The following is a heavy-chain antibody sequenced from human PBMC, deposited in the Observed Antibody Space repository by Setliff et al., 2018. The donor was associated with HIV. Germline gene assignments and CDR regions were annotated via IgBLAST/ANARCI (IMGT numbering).Heavy chain of an antibody. Sequence: ESGPTLVNPTQTLTLTCTFSGFSLTSTSMCVSWIRQPPGEALEWPGRIDWDDNKYYSESLRSRLTISKDTSKNQVVLTMTNMDPVDTATYFCARGRGMSYYYYYMDVWGKGTTVTVSS. CDR2: IDWDDNK. CDR3: ARGRGMSYYYYYMDV. D-gene: IGHD3-16*01. J-gene: IGHJ6*03. CDR1: GFSLTSTSMC. V-gene: IGHV2-70*11.